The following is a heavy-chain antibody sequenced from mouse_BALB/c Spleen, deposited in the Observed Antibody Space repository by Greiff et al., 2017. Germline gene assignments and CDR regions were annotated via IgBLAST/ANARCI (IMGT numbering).Heavy chain of an antibody. CDR2: ISSGGGST. CDR1: GFAFSSYD. D-gene: IGHD1-1*01. V-gene: IGHV5-12-1*01. J-gene: IGHJ2*01. Sequence: EVMLVESGGGLVKPGGSLKLSCAASGFAFSSYDMSWVRQTPEKRLEWVAYISSGGGSTYYPDTVTGRFTISRDNAKNTLYLQMSSLKSEDTAMYYCERLYYDGSSPYYFEYWGEGTTLTVSS. CDR3: ERLYYDGSSPYYFEY.